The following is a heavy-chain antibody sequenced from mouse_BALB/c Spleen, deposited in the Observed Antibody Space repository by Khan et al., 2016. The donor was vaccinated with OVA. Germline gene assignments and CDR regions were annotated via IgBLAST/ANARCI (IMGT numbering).Heavy chain of an antibody. V-gene: IGHV1-7*01. CDR3: ARRGLRWDFDY. Sequence: VQLQQSGAELAKPGASVKMSCKASGYTFIDYWILWIKQRPGQGLEWIGYINPSTGHTEYNQNFKDKATLTADKSSSTAYMQLNSLTSEDSTVYYCARRGLRWDFDYWGQGTTLTVSS. CDR2: INPSTGHT. J-gene: IGHJ2*01. D-gene: IGHD1-1*01. CDR1: GYTFIDYW.